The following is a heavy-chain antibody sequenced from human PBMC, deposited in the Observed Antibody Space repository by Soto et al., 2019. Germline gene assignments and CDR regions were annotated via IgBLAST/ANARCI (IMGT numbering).Heavy chain of an antibody. CDR2: IYHNGRT. CDR1: GIPISSYDW. V-gene: IGHV4-4*02. CDR3: ARGTLIVSSTRNWFDP. D-gene: IGHD3-10*01. Sequence: QVHLEESGPGLVRPSGTLALICNVSGIPISSYDWWTWVRQTPGKGMEWIGPIYHNGRTNYNPSLKSRVSLSVDKTKNQSSLNLQSLTAADTAVYYCARGTLIVSSTRNWFDPWGPGTQGTVSS. J-gene: IGHJ5*02.